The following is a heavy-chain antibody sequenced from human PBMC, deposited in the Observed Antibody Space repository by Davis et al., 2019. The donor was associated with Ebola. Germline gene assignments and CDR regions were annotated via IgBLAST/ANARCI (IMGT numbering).Heavy chain of an antibody. Sequence: GGSLRLSCAASGFTFSSYAMSWVRQAPGKGLEWVSAISGSGGSTYYADSVKGRFTISRDNSKNTLYLQMNSLRAEDTAVYYCARDESSGWYTPLGYWGQGTLVTVSS. CDR2: ISGSGGST. D-gene: IGHD6-19*01. CDR1: GFTFSSYA. V-gene: IGHV3-23*01. J-gene: IGHJ4*02. CDR3: ARDESSGWYTPLGY.